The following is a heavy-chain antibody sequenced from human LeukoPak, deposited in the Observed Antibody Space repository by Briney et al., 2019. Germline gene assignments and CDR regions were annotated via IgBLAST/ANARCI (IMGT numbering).Heavy chain of an antibody. Sequence: PGGSLRLSCAASGCTFSTYALHWIRQAPGKGLEWVAAITSDGSKEYYAESVKGRFTISRDNSKNTLYMQMNSLRADDTAVYFCARTSLHYFGSGSYSLDVFDIWGQGTMVTVSS. CDR1: GCTFSTYA. J-gene: IGHJ3*02. CDR3: ARTSLHYFGSGSYSLDVFDI. V-gene: IGHV3-30-3*01. CDR2: ITSDGSKE. D-gene: IGHD3-10*01.